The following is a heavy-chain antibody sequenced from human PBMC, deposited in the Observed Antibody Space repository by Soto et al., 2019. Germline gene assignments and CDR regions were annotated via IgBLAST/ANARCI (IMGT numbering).Heavy chain of an antibody. CDR1: GFTFSDYA. V-gene: IGHV3-30*03. D-gene: IGHD6-19*01. CDR2: VSHDGRNT. J-gene: IGHJ4*02. CDR3: ASGGRQWLVTSDFNY. Sequence: VQLVESGGGVVQHGRSLRLSCTASGFTFSDYAMHWVRHAPGKGLEWVAVVSHDGRNTHYADSVKGRFTISRDSSKNTVSLEMTSLRAEDTAVYYCASGGRQWLVTSDFNYWGQGALVTVSS.